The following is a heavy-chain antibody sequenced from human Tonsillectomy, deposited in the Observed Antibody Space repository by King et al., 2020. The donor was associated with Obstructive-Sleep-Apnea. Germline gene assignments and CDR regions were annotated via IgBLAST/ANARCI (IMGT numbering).Heavy chain of an antibody. CDR1: GFTFSNYW. Sequence: DVQLVESGGGLVQPGGSLRLSCAASGFTFSNYWMNWVRQAPGKGLEWVANIKQDGSEKYFVDSVKGRFTISRDNAKSSLYLQMNSLRAEDTAVYYCARDGIDVNTAVPGDYWGQGTLVTVSS. CDR2: IKQDGSEK. V-gene: IGHV3-7*01. D-gene: IGHD5-18*01. J-gene: IGHJ4*02. CDR3: ARDGIDVNTAVPGDY.